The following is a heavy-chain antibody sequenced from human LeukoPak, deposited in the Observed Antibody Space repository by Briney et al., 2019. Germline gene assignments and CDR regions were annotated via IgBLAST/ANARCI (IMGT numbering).Heavy chain of an antibody. D-gene: IGHD1-26*01. CDR3: ARGFGGSYYNFDD. Sequence: SETLSLTCAVYGGSFSGYYWSWIRQPPGKGLEWIGEINHSGSTNYNPSLKSRVTISVDTSKNQFSLKLSSVTAADTAVYYCARGFGGSYYNFDDWGQGTLVTVSS. J-gene: IGHJ4*02. V-gene: IGHV4-34*01. CDR2: INHSGST. CDR1: GGSFSGYY.